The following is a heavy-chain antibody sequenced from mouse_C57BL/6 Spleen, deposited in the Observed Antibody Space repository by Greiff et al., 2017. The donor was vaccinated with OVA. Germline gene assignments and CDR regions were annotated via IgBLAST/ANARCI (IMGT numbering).Heavy chain of an antibody. CDR2: IDPSYSYT. Sequence: VQLQQPGAELVMPGASVKLSCKASGYTFTSYWMHWVKQRPGQGLEWIGEIDPSYSYTNYNQKFKGKSTLTVDKSSSTAYMQLSSLTSEDSAVYYCAREGYDGFAYWGQGTLVTVSA. D-gene: IGHD2-2*01. J-gene: IGHJ3*01. V-gene: IGHV1-69*01. CDR3: AREGYDGFAY. CDR1: GYTFTSYW.